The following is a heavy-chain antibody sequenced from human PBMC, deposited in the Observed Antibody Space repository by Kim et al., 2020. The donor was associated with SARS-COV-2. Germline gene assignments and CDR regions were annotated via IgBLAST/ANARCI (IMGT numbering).Heavy chain of an antibody. CDR2: ISAYNGNT. CDR3: ARDLRYFDWLFHGAGYYYGMDV. D-gene: IGHD3-9*01. Sequence: ASVKVSCKASGYTFTSYGISWVRQAPGQGLEWMGWISAYNGNTNYAQKLQGRVTMTTDTSTSTAYMELRSLRSDDTAVYYCARDLRYFDWLFHGAGYYYGMDVWGQGTTVTVSS. J-gene: IGHJ6*02. V-gene: IGHV1-18*04. CDR1: GYTFTSYG.